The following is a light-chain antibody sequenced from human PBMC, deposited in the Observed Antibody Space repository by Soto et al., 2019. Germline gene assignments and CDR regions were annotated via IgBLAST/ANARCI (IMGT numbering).Light chain of an antibody. CDR2: GAS. J-gene: IGKJ2*01. CDR1: QGINNF. Sequence: DIQMTQSPSSLSACVGDRVTITCRASQGINNFLAWYQQKAGKVPNLLIYGASNLQSGVPSRFSGSGSGTDFTLTISSLQPEDVATYYCQKYNSAPYTFGQGTKLEIK. CDR3: QKYNSAPYT. V-gene: IGKV1-27*01.